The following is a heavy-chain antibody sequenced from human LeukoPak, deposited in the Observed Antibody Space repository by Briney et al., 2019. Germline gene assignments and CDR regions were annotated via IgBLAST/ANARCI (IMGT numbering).Heavy chain of an antibody. CDR2: ISGSGGST. D-gene: IGHD2-2*02. J-gene: IGHJ3*02. Sequence: PGGSLRLSCAASGFTFSSYAMSWVRQAPGKGLEWVSAISGSGGSTYYADSVKGRFTISRDNSKNSLYLQMNSLRAEDTALYNCAKGKFNIVVVPAAILAFDIWGQGTMVTVSS. CDR3: AKGKFNIVVVPAAILAFDI. V-gene: IGHV3-23*01. CDR1: GFTFSSYA.